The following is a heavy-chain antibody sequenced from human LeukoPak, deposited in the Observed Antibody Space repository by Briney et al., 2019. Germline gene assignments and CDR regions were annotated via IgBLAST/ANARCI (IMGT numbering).Heavy chain of an antibody. CDR3: ARDFVAYDYVWGSYEPSDYFDY. J-gene: IGHJ4*02. CDR2: ISAYNGNT. Sequence: GASVKVSCKASGYTFTSYGISWVRQAPGQGLEWMGWISAYNGNTNYAQKLQGRVTMTTDTSTSTAYMELRSLRSDDTAVYYCARDFVAYDYVWGSYEPSDYFDYWGQGTLVTVSS. CDR1: GYTFTSYG. D-gene: IGHD3-16*01. V-gene: IGHV1-18*01.